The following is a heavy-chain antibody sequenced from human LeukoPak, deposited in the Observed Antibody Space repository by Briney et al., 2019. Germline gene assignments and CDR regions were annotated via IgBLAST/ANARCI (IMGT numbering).Heavy chain of an antibody. D-gene: IGHD4-17*01. J-gene: IGHJ4*02. V-gene: IGHV3-48*01. CDR2: ISSRSSTI. CDR3: ARGIATVTTGPFDY. CDR1: GFTFSSYS. Sequence: GGSQRLSCAASGFTFSSYSMNWVRQAPRKGLEWVSYISSRSSTIYYADSVKGRFTTSRDNTKTSLYLQMNSLRAEATAVYYCARGIATVTTGPFDYWGQGTLVTVSS.